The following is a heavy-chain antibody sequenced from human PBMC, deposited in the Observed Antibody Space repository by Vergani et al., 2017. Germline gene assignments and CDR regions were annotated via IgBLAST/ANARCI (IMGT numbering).Heavy chain of an antibody. V-gene: IGHV5-51*01. D-gene: IGHD6-13*01. J-gene: IGHJ4*02. CDR3: ARQLDTSTWGLGY. CDR2: IYPGDSDT. Sequence: EVQLVQSGAEVKKPGESRRISCRGSGYSLTNYGIGWVRQMPGKGREWLGIIYPGDSDTRYSPSFRGQVTISADKSIATAYLQWSSLKASDTAMYYCARQLDTSTWGLGYWGQGTLVTVSS. CDR1: GYSLTNYG.